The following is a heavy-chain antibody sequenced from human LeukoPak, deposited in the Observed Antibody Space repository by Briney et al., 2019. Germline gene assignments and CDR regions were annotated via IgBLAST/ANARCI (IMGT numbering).Heavy chain of an antibody. D-gene: IGHD4-23*01. CDR1: GFCFNDAA. J-gene: IGHJ4*02. V-gene: IGHV3-23*01. CDR3: GKDIQVTY. Sequence: GRSLRLSCAASGFCFNDAAMTWVRQAPRKGLEWVSLIRSSGANTSYADSVKGRFTISRDNSKNTLFLQMNSLRAEDTAMYYCGKDIQVTYWGQGTLVTVSS. CDR2: IRSSGANT.